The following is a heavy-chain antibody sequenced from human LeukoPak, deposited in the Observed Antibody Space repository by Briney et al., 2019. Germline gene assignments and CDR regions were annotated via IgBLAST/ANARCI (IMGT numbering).Heavy chain of an antibody. CDR3: ASALWFGESTLEWFDP. D-gene: IGHD3-10*01. J-gene: IGHJ5*02. V-gene: IGHV5-51*01. CDR1: GYRFTSYW. Sequence: GESLKISWKGFGYRFTSYWIGWGRQMPGKGLEGMGIIYPGDSDTRYSPSFQGQVTISADKSISTAYLQWSSLKASDTAMYYCASALWFGESTLEWFDPWGQGTLVTVSS. CDR2: IYPGDSDT.